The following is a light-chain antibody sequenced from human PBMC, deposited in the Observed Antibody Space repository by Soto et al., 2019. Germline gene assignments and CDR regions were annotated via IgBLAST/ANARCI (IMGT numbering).Light chain of an antibody. V-gene: IGKV3-20*01. CDR1: ETVSSSY. CDR2: GAS. CDR3: QQYGSPRT. Sequence: DIVLTQSPGTLSLSPGDGATLSCRASETVSSSYVAWYQQKAGEARRLLICGASSTATGLPDSFSGSGSGTDFPLTISILAPEDFAVYYCQQYGSPRTFGQGTKV. J-gene: IGKJ1*01.